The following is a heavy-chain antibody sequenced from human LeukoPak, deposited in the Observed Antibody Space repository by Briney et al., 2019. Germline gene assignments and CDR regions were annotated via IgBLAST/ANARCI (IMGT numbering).Heavy chain of an antibody. V-gene: IGHV3-9*01. D-gene: IGHD4-17*01. CDR3: AKDQRGPRLTTNWFDP. CDR2: ISWNSGSI. CDR1: GLTFDDYA. J-gene: IGHJ5*02. Sequence: GRSLRLSCAASGLTFDDYAMHWVRQAPGKGLEWVSGISWNSGSIGYADSVKGRFTISRDNAKNSLYLQMNSLRAEDTALYYCAKDQRGPRLTTNWFDPWGQGTLVTVSS.